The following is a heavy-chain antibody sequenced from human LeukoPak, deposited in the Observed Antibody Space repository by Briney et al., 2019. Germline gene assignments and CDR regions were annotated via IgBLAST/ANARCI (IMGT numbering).Heavy chain of an antibody. J-gene: IGHJ5*02. Sequence: PSETLSLTCDVYGGSCDDYYCSWIRQPPGKGLEWIGEIHPHGIFYYNSSLMSRVTISLDTSKSRFSLRLTSVTAADTAFYFCARGRDRSKAGDLWGQGSLVTVSS. V-gene: IGHV4-34*01. CDR3: ARGRDRSKAGDL. CDR2: IHPHGIF. CDR1: GGSCDDYY. D-gene: IGHD5-24*01.